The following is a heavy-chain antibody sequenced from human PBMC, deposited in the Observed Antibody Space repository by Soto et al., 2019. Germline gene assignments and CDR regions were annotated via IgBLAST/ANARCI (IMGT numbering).Heavy chain of an antibody. CDR3: ATVSAGQFYFFMDV. Sequence: QVQLVQSGAEVKKPGASVKVSCKASGYTFTNYDINWVRQANGQGLEWMGWMNPNSGDTGYPQNFQGRVTMTRHTSISTAYMELSSLRSEDTAVYYCATVSAGQFYFFMDVWGKGTTVTVSS. CDR2: MNPNSGDT. J-gene: IGHJ6*03. V-gene: IGHV1-8*01. CDR1: GYTFTNYD. D-gene: IGHD6-19*01.